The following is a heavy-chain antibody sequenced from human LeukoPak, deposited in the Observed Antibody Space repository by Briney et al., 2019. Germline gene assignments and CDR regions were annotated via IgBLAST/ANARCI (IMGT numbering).Heavy chain of an antibody. Sequence: GGSLRPSCATSGFTFNDYYMSWIRQAPGKGLEWISYIDSRGTTFYYAESVKGRFTISRDSAKSSLYLQMNSLRADDTAFYYCAREFDTSMIPYFDYWGQGTLVTVSS. J-gene: IGHJ4*02. CDR3: AREFDTSMIPYFDY. D-gene: IGHD3-16*01. CDR1: GFTFNDYY. V-gene: IGHV3-11*01. CDR2: IDSRGTTF.